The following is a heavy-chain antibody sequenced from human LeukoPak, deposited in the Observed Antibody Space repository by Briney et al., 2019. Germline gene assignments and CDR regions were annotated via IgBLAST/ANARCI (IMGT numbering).Heavy chain of an antibody. Sequence: GESLTLSCAASGHSFSLKHMTWARQAPGKGLEWVSVIFSGGTTYYADSVKGGFTVSRDNSKNMMYLQMNSLRAEDAAVYDCARFSGPGMQHYYYYMDVWGTGTTVTVSS. CDR2: IFSGGTT. V-gene: IGHV3-53*01. CDR1: GHSFSLKH. D-gene: IGHD3-10*01. J-gene: IGHJ6*03. CDR3: ARFSGPGMQHYYYYMDV.